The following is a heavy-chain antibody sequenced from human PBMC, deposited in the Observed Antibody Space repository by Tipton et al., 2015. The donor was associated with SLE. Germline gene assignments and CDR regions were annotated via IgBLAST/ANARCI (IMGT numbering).Heavy chain of an antibody. V-gene: IGHV4-59*01. J-gene: IGHJ4*02. CDR1: GDSISRYY. CDR3: ARFKWEFHPFFDY. D-gene: IGHD1-26*01. CDR2: SNDSGKT. Sequence: TLSLTCTVSGDSISRYYWSWIRQPPGKRLECIGESNDSGKTNYNPALKSRATVSVDTSRSQFSLKLSSVTAADTAVYYCARFKWEFHPFFDYWGKGTLVTVSS.